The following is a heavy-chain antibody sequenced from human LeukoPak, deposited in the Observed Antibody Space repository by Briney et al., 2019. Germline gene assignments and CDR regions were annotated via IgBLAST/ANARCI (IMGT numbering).Heavy chain of an antibody. V-gene: IGHV1-18*01. Sequence: GASVKVSCKASGYTFTSYGISWVRQAPGQGLEWMGWISAYNDNTNYAQKLQGRVTMTTDTSTSTAYMELRSLRSDDTAVYYCAREGSYYDSSGYYNYWGQGTLVTVSS. CDR2: ISAYNDNT. J-gene: IGHJ4*02. D-gene: IGHD3-22*01. CDR3: AREGSYYDSSGYYNY. CDR1: GYTFTSYG.